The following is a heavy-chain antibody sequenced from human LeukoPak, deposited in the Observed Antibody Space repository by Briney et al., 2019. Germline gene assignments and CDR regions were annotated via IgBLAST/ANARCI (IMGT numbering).Heavy chain of an antibody. V-gene: IGHV3-30*18. Sequence: AGGSLRLSCAASGFTLSSYGMHWVRQAPGKGLEWVAVISYDGSNKYYADSVKGRFTISRDNSKNTLYLQMNSLRAEDTAVYYCAKDGRKWELRGGYFDYWGQGTLVTVSS. D-gene: IGHD1-26*01. CDR1: GFTLSSYG. CDR3: AKDGRKWELRGGYFDY. CDR2: ISYDGSNK. J-gene: IGHJ4*02.